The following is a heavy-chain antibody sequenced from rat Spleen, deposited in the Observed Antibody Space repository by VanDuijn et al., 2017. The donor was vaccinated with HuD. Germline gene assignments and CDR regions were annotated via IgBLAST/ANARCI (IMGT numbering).Heavy chain of an antibody. CDR2: INYDGSST. Sequence: EVQLVESDGGLVRPGRSLKLSCAASGFIFSDHYVAWVRQAPTKGLEWVATINYDGSSTFYRDSVRDRFTISRDNAKSALYLQMDSLRSEDTATYYCARGAYGGYYFDYWGQGVMVTVSS. V-gene: IGHV5-29*01. D-gene: IGHD1-11*01. CDR3: ARGAYGGYYFDY. J-gene: IGHJ2*01. CDR1: GFIFSDHY.